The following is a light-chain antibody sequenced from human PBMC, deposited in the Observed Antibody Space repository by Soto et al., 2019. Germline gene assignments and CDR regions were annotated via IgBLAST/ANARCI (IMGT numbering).Light chain of an antibody. CDR3: QQYNSYSQT. CDR2: KAS. Sequence: DIPMTQSPSTLSASVGDRVTITCRASQSISSWLAWYQQKPGKAPKLLIYKASSFEIGVPSRFSVRGSGTEFNLTISSLQPDDVATYYCQQYNSYSQTFGQGTKLEIK. CDR1: QSISSW. J-gene: IGKJ2*01. V-gene: IGKV1-5*03.